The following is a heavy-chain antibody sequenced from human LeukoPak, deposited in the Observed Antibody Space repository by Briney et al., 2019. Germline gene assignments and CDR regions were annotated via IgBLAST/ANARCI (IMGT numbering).Heavy chain of an antibody. D-gene: IGHD2-21*01. J-gene: IGHJ5*02. CDR2: IIPIFDTT. CDR3: AREGLRSIRGSNWFDP. CDR1: GGTLSTDG. V-gene: IGHV1-69*13. Sequence: ASVKVSCKASGGTLSTDGISWMRQAPGQGLEWMGGIIPIFDTTNYAQKFQGRVTITADESTSTAFMELSSLRSEDTAVYYCAREGLRSIRGSNWFDPWGQGTLVTVSS.